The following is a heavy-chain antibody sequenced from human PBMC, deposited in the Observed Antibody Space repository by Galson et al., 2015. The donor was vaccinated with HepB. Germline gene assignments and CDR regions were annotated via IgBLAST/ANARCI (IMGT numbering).Heavy chain of an antibody. Sequence: SVKVSCKASGFTFTSTAMQWVRQARGQRLEWIGWIVVGSGNTNYAQKFQERVTITRDMPTSTAYMELSSLRSEDTAVYYCAAYRGGGVHYYYYGMDVWGQGTTVTVSS. V-gene: IGHV1-58*02. CDR2: IVVGSGNT. CDR1: GFTFTSTA. CDR3: AAYRGGGVHYYYYGMDV. D-gene: IGHD2-21*01. J-gene: IGHJ6*02.